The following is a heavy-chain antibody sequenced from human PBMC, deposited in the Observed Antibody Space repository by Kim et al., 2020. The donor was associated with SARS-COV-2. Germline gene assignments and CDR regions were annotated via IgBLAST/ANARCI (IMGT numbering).Heavy chain of an antibody. CDR1: GGSISSYY. CDR3: ARQMGYITMVRGPTGWFDP. CDR2: IYYSGST. D-gene: IGHD3-10*01. Sequence: SETLSLTCTVSGGSISSYYWSWIRQPPGKGLEWIGYIYYSGSTNYNPSLKSRVTISVDTSKNQFSLKLSSVTAADTAVYYCARQMGYITMVRGPTGWFDPWGQGTLVTVSS. J-gene: IGHJ5*02. V-gene: IGHV4-59*08.